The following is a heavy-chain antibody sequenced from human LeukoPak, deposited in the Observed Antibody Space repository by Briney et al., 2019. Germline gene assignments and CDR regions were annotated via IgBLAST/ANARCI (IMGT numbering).Heavy chain of an antibody. J-gene: IGHJ4*02. CDR2: ISGSGGSI. Sequence: GGSLRLSCVASGFTFSRQAMSWVRQAPGKGLEWVSAISGSGGSIYYADSVKGRFTISRDNSKNTLYLQMNSLRAEDTAVYYCAKDRHYYDSSGYPNWGQGTLVTVSS. D-gene: IGHD3-22*01. CDR3: AKDRHYYDSSGYPN. V-gene: IGHV3-23*01. CDR1: GFTFSRQA.